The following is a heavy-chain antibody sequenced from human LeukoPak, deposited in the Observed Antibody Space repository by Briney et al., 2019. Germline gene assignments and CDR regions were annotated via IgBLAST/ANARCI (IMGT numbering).Heavy chain of an antibody. Sequence: GGSLRLSCEASGFTFSSYAMHWVRQVPGKGLEWVANIKPDGSDKYYGDSVKGRFTISRDNAKNSLYLQMNSLRAEDTAVYYCARLDNGYWGQGTLVTVSS. CDR1: GFTFSSYA. D-gene: IGHD2-2*03. CDR3: ARLDNGY. CDR2: IKPDGSDK. J-gene: IGHJ4*02. V-gene: IGHV3-7*01.